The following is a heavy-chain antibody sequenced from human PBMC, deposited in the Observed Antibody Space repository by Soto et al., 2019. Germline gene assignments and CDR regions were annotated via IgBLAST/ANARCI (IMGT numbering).Heavy chain of an antibody. J-gene: IGHJ6*03. CDR2: ISSSSSTI. V-gene: IGHV3-48*01. Sequence: GGSLRLSCAASGFTFSSYSMNWVRQAPGKGLEWVSYISSSSSTIYYADSVKGRFTISRDNAKNSLYLQMNSLRAEDTAVYYCSRLPSRGYSSYDGHYYYYYYMDVWGKGTTVTVSS. D-gene: IGHD5-12*01. CDR1: GFTFSSYS. CDR3: SRLPSRGYSSYDGHYYYYYYMDV.